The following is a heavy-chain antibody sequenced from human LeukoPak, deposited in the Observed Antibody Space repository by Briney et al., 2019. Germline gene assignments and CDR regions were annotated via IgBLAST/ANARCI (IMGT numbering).Heavy chain of an antibody. V-gene: IGHV4-4*07. CDR2: IYTSGST. CDR1: GGSNSIYY. Sequence: SDTLSLIRTLSGGSNSIYYWSWIRQPAGEGLEWIGRIYTSGSTNYNPSLKSRVTMSVDTSKNQFSLKVSSVTAADTAVYYCASAYCGGDCYSDPVLYYYYGMDVWGQGTTVTVSS. CDR3: ASAYCGGDCYSDPVLYYYYGMDV. J-gene: IGHJ6*02. D-gene: IGHD2-21*02.